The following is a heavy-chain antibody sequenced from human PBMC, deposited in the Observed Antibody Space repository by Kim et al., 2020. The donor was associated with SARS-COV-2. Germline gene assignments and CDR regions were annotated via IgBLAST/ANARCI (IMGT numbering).Heavy chain of an antibody. V-gene: IGHV3-7*01. Sequence: GGSLGLSCAASGFSFSTYWMSWVRQAPGKGLEWVASIKQAGSEKYYVDSVKGRFTISRDDAKNSLFLQMRSLRAEDTAVYYCARLPYSFAFEYWGQGTPVTVSS. CDR1: GFSFSTYW. CDR3: ARLPYSFAFEY. D-gene: IGHD5-12*01. J-gene: IGHJ4*02. CDR2: IKQAGSEK.